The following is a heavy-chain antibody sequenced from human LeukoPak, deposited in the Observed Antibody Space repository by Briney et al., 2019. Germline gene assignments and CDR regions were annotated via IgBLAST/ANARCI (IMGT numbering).Heavy chain of an antibody. CDR1: GFSFSSYE. Sequence: GGSLRLSCAASGFSFSSYEMNWVRQAPGKGLEWVSYISSSGSTIYYAVSVKGRFTISRDNAKNSLYLQMNSLRVEDTAVYYCARDPEIAVAEGDFDYWGQGTLVTVSS. CDR3: ARDPEIAVAEGDFDY. J-gene: IGHJ4*02. CDR2: ISSSGSTI. V-gene: IGHV3-48*03. D-gene: IGHD6-19*01.